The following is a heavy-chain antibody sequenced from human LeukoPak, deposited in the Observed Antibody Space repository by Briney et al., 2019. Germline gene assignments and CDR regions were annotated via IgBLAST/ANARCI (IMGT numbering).Heavy chain of an antibody. CDR2: ITHNGGTQ. CDR1: GFTFGNYA. CDR3: ARDHNYAFDN. D-gene: IGHD1-1*01. Sequence: PGTSLRLSCAASGFTFGNYAIHWVRQVPGEGLEWVAIITHNGGTQYYADSVKGRFTISGDNAKNSLYLQMNSLRVEDTAVYYCARDHNYAFDNWGQGTLVTVSS. V-gene: IGHV3-30-3*01. J-gene: IGHJ4*02.